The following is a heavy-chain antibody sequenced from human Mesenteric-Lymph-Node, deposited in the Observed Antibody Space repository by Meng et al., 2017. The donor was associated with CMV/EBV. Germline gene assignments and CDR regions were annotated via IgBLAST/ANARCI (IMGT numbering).Heavy chain of an antibody. J-gene: IGHJ4*02. CDR3: ASLYYDFSPI. Sequence: RTCASYGGSFSGYYWGWIRQPTGKGLEWIGEINHSGSTNYNPSLKSRVTISVDTSKNQFSLKLSSVTAADTAVYYCASLYYDFSPIRGQGTLVTVSS. CDR1: GGSFSGYY. V-gene: IGHV4-34*01. D-gene: IGHD3-3*01. CDR2: INHSGST.